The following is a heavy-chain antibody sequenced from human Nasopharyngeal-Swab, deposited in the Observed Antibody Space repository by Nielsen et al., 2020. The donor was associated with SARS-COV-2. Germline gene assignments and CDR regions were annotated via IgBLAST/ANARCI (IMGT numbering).Heavy chain of an antibody. D-gene: IGHD3-16*02. CDR2: IIPIFGTA. CDR1: GGTFSSYA. CDR3: ARDLSDSYYGMDV. V-gene: IGHV1-69*06. J-gene: IGHJ6*02. Sequence: SVKVSCKASGGTFSSYAISWVRQAPGQGLEWMGGIIPIFGTANYAQKFQGRVTITADKSTSTAYMELSSLRSEDTAVYYCARDLSDSYYGMDVWGQGTTVTVSS.